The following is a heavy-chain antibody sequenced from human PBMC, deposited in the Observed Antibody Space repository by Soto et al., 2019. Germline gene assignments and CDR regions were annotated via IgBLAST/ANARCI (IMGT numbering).Heavy chain of an antibody. Sequence: ETLSLTCAVYGGSFSGYYCSWIRQSPGKGLEWIGEINHSGSTNYNPSLKSRVTISVDTSKNQFSLKLNYMTAADTAVYYCASQALDTAIFDYWGQGTLVTVSS. CDR2: INHSGST. D-gene: IGHD5-18*01. V-gene: IGHV4-34*01. CDR3: ASQALDTAIFDY. CDR1: GGSFSGYY. J-gene: IGHJ4*02.